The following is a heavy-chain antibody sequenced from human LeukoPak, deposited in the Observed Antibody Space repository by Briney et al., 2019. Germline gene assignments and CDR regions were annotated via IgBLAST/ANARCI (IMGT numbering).Heavy chain of an antibody. J-gene: IGHJ5*02. CDR3: ARQSPPTMVRGVNWFDP. D-gene: IGHD3-10*01. CDR1: GYSFTSYW. V-gene: IGHV5-51*01. Sequence: GESLKISCKGSGYSFTSYWIGWVRQMPGKGLEWMGIIYPGDSDTRYSPSFQGQVTISADKSISTAYLQWSSLKASDTAMYYCARQSPPTMVRGVNWFDPWGQGTLVTVSS. CDR2: IYPGDSDT.